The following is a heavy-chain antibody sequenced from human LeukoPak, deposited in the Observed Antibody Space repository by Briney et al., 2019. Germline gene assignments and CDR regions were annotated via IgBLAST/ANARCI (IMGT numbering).Heavy chain of an antibody. CDR2: ISAYNGNT. V-gene: IGHV1-18*01. CDR3: ARGRSSGWYGLDYYYYYGMDV. Sequence: ASVKVSFKASVYTFTSYGISWVRQAPGQGLEWMGWISAYNGNTNYAQKLQGRVTMTTDTSTSTAYMELRSLRSDDTAVYYCARGRSSGWYGLDYYYYYGMDVWGQGTTVTVSS. J-gene: IGHJ6*02. CDR1: VYTFTSYG. D-gene: IGHD6-19*01.